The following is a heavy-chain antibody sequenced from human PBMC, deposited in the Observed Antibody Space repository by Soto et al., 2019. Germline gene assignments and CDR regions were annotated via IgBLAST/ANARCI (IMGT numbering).Heavy chain of an antibody. J-gene: IGHJ6*02. V-gene: IGHV3-30*18. D-gene: IGHD5-18*01. Sequence: QVQLVESGGGVVQPGTSLRLACEASGFNFGAYGMHWVRQAPGKGLEWVAVISHDGTKTYYSDSVKGRFTVSRDNSKYMLYVQMVSLRPDDTAVYSCAKDRRDGYTTCSRCYGVDVWGQGTTVTVSS. CDR3: AKDRRDGYTTCSRCYGVDV. CDR1: GFNFGAYG. CDR2: ISHDGTKT.